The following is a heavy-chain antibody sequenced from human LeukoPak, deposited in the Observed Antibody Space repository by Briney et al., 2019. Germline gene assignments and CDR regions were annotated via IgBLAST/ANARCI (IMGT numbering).Heavy chain of an antibody. CDR1: GYKFTSYW. CDR3: ARQAYYDFWSGYYTPYWFDP. CDR2: IYPGDSDT. D-gene: IGHD3-3*01. J-gene: IGHJ5*02. V-gene: IGHV5-51*01. Sequence: RGESLKISCKGSGYKFTSYWIGWVRQMPGKGLEWMGIIYPGDSDTRYSPSFQGQVTISADKSISTAYLQWSSLKASDTAMYYCARQAYYDFWSGYYTPYWFDPWGQGTLVTVSS.